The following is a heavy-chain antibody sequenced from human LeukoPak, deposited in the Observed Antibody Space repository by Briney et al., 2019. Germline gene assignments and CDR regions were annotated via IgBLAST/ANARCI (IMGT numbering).Heavy chain of an antibody. J-gene: IGHJ4*02. Sequence: ASVKVSCKAPGYTFTSYYMHWVRQAPGQGLEWMGIINPSGGSTSYAQKFQGRVTMTRDTSTSTVYMELSSLRSEDTAVYYCARDHNADSSGYPYVYYFDYWGQGTLVTVSS. CDR2: INPSGGST. D-gene: IGHD3-22*01. CDR3: ARDHNADSSGYPYVYYFDY. CDR1: GYTFTSYY. V-gene: IGHV1-46*01.